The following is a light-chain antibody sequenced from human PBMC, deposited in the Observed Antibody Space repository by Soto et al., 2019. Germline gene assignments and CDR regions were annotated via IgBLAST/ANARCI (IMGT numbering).Light chain of an antibody. V-gene: IGLV1-51*01. CDR3: GTWDNSLGALNWV. Sequence: QSVLTQPPSVSAAPGPKVAISCSGSTSNIGNNYVSWYQQLPGTAPKLLIYDNDKRPSEIPDRFSGSKSGTSATLGITGLQTGDEADYYCGTWDNSLGALNWVFGGGTKLTVL. J-gene: IGLJ3*02. CDR1: TSNIGNNY. CDR2: DND.